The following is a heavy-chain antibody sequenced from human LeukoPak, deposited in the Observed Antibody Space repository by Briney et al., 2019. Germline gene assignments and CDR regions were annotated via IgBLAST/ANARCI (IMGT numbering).Heavy chain of an antibody. D-gene: IGHD3-3*01. CDR2: ISGSGGST. CDR3: ARYLLRFFLTWFDP. Sequence: GGSLRLSCAASGLTFSSYAMSWVRQAPGKGVEWVSAISGSGGSTYYADSVKGRVTISRDNSKNTLYLQMKSLRAEDTAVYYCARYLLRFFLTWFDPWGQGTLVTVSS. J-gene: IGHJ5*02. V-gene: IGHV3-23*01. CDR1: GLTFSSYA.